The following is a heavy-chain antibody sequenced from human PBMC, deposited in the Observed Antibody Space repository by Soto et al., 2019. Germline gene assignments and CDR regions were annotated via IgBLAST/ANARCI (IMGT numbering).Heavy chain of an antibody. CDR1: GYTFTRCG. D-gene: IGHD2-2*02. CDR3: GRESVAPYNYYGMDV. CDR2: ISTYNGDT. J-gene: IGHJ6*02. V-gene: IGHV1-18*01. Sequence: SVKVYCKGSGYTFTRCGISWVRQAPGQGLEWMGWISTYNGDTNYAQTFQGRVTMTTDTSTSTVHMEVRSLRSDDTAVYYCGRESVAPYNYYGMDVWGQGPPVTVS.